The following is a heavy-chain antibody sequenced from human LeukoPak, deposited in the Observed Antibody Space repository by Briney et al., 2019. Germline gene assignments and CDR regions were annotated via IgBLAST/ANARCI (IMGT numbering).Heavy chain of an antibody. D-gene: IGHD3-3*01. CDR2: MNPNSGNT. V-gene: IGHV1-8*02. CDR3: ARGRFLEWSEYYYYYYGMDV. J-gene: IGHJ6*02. Sequence: ASVKVSCKASGGTFSSYAISWVRQAPGQGLEWMGWMNPNSGNTGYAQKFQGRVTMTRNTSISTAYMELSSLRSEDTAVYYCARGRFLEWSEYYYYYYGMDVWGQGTTVTVSS. CDR1: GGTFSSYA.